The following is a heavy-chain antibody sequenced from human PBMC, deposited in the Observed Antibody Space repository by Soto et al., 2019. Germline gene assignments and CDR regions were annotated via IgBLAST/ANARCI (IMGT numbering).Heavy chain of an antibody. CDR3: ARAPDYGDYIRGWFDP. Sequence: EVPLVESGGGLIQPGGSLRLSCAASGFTVSSNYMSWVRQAPGKGLEWVSVIYSGGSTYYADSVKGRFTISRDNSKNTLYLQMNSLRAEDTAVYYCARAPDYGDYIRGWFDPWGQGTLVTVSS. CDR2: IYSGGST. V-gene: IGHV3-53*01. CDR1: GFTVSSNY. D-gene: IGHD4-17*01. J-gene: IGHJ5*02.